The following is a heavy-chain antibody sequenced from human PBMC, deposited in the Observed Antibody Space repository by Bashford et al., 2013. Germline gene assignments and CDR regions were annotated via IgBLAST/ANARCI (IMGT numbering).Heavy chain of an antibody. CDR2: IYHTGST. J-gene: IGHJ4*02. CDR1: SGSITNYY. D-gene: IGHD6-13*01. V-gene: IGHV4-59*08. CDR3: ARHASYSNFWDWDY. Sequence: SDTLSLTCTVSSGSITNYYWSWIRQPPGKGLEWIGYIYHTGSTNYNPSLKSRVSISVDTPKNQFSLRLSAVTAADTAVYYCARHASYSNFWDWDYWGQGMLVTVSS.